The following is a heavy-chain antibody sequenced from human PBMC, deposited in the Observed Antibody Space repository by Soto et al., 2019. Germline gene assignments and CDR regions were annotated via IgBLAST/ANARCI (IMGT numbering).Heavy chain of an antibody. CDR1: GGSISSYY. V-gene: IGHV4-59*01. Sequence: ETLSLTCTVSGGSISSYYWSWIRQPPGKGLEWIGYIYYSGSTNYNPSLKSRVTISVDTSKNQFSLKLSSVTAADTAVYYCARLNYDILTGYPYYFDYWGQGTLVTVSS. CDR3: ARLNYDILTGYPYYFDY. D-gene: IGHD3-9*01. J-gene: IGHJ4*02. CDR2: IYYSGST.